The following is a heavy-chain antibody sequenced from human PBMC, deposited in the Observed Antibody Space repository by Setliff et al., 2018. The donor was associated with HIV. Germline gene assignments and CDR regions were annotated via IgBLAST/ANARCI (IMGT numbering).Heavy chain of an antibody. CDR2: IFYSGIT. J-gene: IGHJ3*02. Sequence: SETLSLTCTVSGGSFTSRSYYWGWIRQPPGKGLEWLGSIFYSGITYYNPSLKSRVTISVDTSKNQFSLNLTSVTAADTAVYYCARSKTFYAFWGGYYTHGAFKIWGLGTMVTVSS. CDR1: GGSFTSRSYY. V-gene: IGHV4-39*01. CDR3: ARSKTFYAFWGGYYTHGAFKI. D-gene: IGHD3-3*01.